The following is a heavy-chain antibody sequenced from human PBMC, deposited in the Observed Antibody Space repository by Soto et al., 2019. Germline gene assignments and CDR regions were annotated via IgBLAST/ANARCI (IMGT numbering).Heavy chain of an antibody. CDR1: GFTFSSYA. J-gene: IGHJ4*02. CDR3: AKDEEDDYCDYVSFDY. Sequence: EVQLLESGGGLVQPGGSLRLSCAASGFTFSSYAMSWVRQAPGKGLEWVSAISGSGGSTYYADSVKGRFTISRDNSKNTLYLQMNSLRAEDTAVYYCAKDEEDDYCDYVSFDYWGQGTLVTVSS. V-gene: IGHV3-23*01. CDR2: ISGSGGST. D-gene: IGHD4-17*01.